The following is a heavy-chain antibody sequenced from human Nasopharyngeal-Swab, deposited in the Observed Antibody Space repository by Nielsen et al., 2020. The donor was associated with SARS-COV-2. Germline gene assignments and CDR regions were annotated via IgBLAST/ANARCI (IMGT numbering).Heavy chain of an antibody. CDR1: GGSISSGGYY. D-gene: IGHD3-3*01. CDR3: ARGGTIFGVVG. CDR2: IYYSGST. Sequence: LRLSCTVSGGSISSGGYYWSWIRQHPGKGLEWIGYIYYSGSTYYNPSLKSRVTISVDTSKNQFSLKLSSVTAADTAVYYCARGGTIFGVVGWGQGTLVTASS. V-gene: IGHV4-31*03. J-gene: IGHJ4*02.